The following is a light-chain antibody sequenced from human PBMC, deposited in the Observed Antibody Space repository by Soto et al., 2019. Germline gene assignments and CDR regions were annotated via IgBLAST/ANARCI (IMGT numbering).Light chain of an antibody. Sequence: EIVLTQSPGTLSLSRGERATLSCRASQSVSSSYLAWYQQKPGQAPRQLIYGASSRATGIPDRFSGSGSGTDFTLTITRLEPEDLTVYYCQHYRTSFGGGTRVEIK. CDR2: GAS. CDR1: QSVSSSY. V-gene: IGKV3-20*01. J-gene: IGKJ4*01. CDR3: QHYRTS.